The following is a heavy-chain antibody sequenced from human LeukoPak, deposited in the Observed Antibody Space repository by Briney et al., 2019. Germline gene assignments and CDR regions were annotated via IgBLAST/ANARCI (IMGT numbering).Heavy chain of an antibody. D-gene: IGHD3-16*01. Sequence: GGSLRLSCAASGFIFSNAWMNWVRQAPGKGLEWVSYITNSGNSKSYADSVKGRFTISRDNAKNLLYLQMSNLRAEDTAVYFCARGGGLDVWGQGATVTVS. CDR3: ARGGGLDV. J-gene: IGHJ6*02. CDR2: ITNSGNSK. V-gene: IGHV3-11*03. CDR1: GFIFSNAW.